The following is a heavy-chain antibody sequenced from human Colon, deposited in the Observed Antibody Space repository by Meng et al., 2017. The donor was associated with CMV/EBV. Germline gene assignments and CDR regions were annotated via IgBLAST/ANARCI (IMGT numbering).Heavy chain of an antibody. J-gene: IGHJ6*02. CDR1: GFTFDDYG. CDR3: ARANDYSNFNYYYPMDV. D-gene: IGHD4-11*01. V-gene: IGHV3-20*04. CDR2: INWNGAST. Sequence: GGSLRLSCAASGFTFDDYGMNWVRQSPGKGLQWVAGINWNGASTGYADSVRGRFTISRDNAKNPLYQQITSLRAEDTALYYCARANDYSNFNYYYPMDVWGQGTTVTVSS.